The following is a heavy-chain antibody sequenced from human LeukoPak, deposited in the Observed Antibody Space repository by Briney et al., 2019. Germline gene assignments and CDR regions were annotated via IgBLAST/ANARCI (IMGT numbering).Heavy chain of an antibody. CDR3: GMEGQVGATIGFDY. D-gene: IGHD1-26*01. CDR2: IIPIFGTA. Sequence: EASVKVSYKASGGTFSSYAISWVRQAPGQGLEWMGGIIPIFGTANYAQKFQGRVTITTDESTSTAYMELSSLRSEDTAVYYCGMEGQVGATIGFDYWGQGTLVTVSS. J-gene: IGHJ4*02. CDR1: GGTFSSYA. V-gene: IGHV1-69*05.